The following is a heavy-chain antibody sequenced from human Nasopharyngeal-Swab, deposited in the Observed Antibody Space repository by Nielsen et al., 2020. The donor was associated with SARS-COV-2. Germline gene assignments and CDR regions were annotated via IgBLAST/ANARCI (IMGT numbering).Heavy chain of an antibody. V-gene: IGHV4-59*11. CDR1: GVSITSQY. D-gene: IGHD2/OR15-2a*01. J-gene: IGHJ5*02. CDR3: AKEGAIGWFDP. Sequence: SETLSLTCTVSGVSITSQYWSWIRQPPGKGLEWIGYISHNSGTSYNPSLKSRATMFMDTSKNQFSLRLRSVTAADTAVDYCAKEGAIGWFDPWGQGTLVTVSS. CDR2: ISHNSGT.